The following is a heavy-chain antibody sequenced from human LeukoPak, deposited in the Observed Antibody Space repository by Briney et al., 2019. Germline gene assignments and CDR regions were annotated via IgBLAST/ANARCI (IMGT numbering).Heavy chain of an antibody. D-gene: IGHD6-19*01. CDR3: ARDTGWSSRFDY. J-gene: IGHJ4*02. V-gene: IGHV4-59*12. CDR2: IYYSGST. Sequence: SETLSLTCTVSGGSISSYYWSWIRQPPGKGLEWIGYIYYSGSTNYNPSLKSRVTISVDTSKNQFSLKLSSVTAADTAVYYCARDTGWSSRFDYWGQGTLVTVSS. CDR1: GGSISSYY.